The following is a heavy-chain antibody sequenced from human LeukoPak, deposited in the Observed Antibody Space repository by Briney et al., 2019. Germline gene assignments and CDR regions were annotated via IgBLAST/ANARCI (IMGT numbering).Heavy chain of an antibody. J-gene: IGHJ4*02. V-gene: IGHV3-21*01. Sequence: GGSLRLSCAASGFTFSTYNMNWVRRAPGKGLEWVSSISSSGTYLYYADSMKGRFTISRDNAKNSLYLQMNSLRAEDTAVYYCAREIVFNDFWSGYYYDYWGQGTLVTVSS. CDR2: ISSSGTYL. CDR1: GFTFSTYN. D-gene: IGHD3-3*01. CDR3: AREIVFNDFWSGYYYDY.